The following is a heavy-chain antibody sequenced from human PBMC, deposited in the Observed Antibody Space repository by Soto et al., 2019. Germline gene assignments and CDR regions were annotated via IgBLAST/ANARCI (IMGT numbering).Heavy chain of an antibody. CDR3: ARDQQYCSGGSCYRHYFDY. D-gene: IGHD2-15*01. J-gene: IGHJ4*02. CDR1: GFTFSSYG. Sequence: SLRLSCAASGFTFSSYGMHWVRQAPGKGLEWVAVIWYDGSNKYYADSVKGRFTISRDNSKNTLYLQMNSPRAEDTAVYYCARDQQYCSGGSCYRHYFDYWGQGTLVTVSS. V-gene: IGHV3-33*01. CDR2: IWYDGSNK.